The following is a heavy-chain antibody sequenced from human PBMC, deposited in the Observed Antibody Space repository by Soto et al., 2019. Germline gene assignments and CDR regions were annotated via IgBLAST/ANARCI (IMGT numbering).Heavy chain of an antibody. J-gene: IGHJ4*02. Sequence: SETLSLTCAVYGGSFSGYYWSWIRQPPGKGLEWIEEINHSGSTNYNPSLKSRVTISVDTSKNQFSLKLSSVTAADTAVYYCARGNTRLRYFDWLSEFDYWGQGTLVTVSS. V-gene: IGHV4-34*01. CDR1: GGSFSGYY. CDR2: INHSGST. CDR3: ARGNTRLRYFDWLSEFDY. D-gene: IGHD3-9*01.